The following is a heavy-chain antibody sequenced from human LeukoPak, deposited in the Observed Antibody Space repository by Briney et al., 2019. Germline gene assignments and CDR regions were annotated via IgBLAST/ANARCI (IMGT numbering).Heavy chain of an antibody. Sequence: SETLSLTFTVSGGSISTYYGSWIRQPTGKGLEYIGYINYRGTTDSNPSLKSRVTISVDTSKNQFSLKLNSVTAADTAVYCCARHDPAWRGAFDIWGQGSMVTVSS. J-gene: IGHJ3*02. CDR1: GGSISTYY. V-gene: IGHV4-59*08. CDR3: ARHDPAWRGAFDI. CDR2: INYRGTT. D-gene: IGHD3-3*01.